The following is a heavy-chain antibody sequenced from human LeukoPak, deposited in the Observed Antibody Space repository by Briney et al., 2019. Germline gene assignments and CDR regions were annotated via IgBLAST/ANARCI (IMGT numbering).Heavy chain of an antibody. Sequence: QPGRSLRLSCAASGFTFSSYGMHWVRQAPGKGLEWVAVIWYDGSNKYYADSVKGGFTISRDNSKNTLYLQMNSLRAEDTAVYYSAKQISSGYYYDLDYWGQGTLVTVSS. J-gene: IGHJ4*02. CDR2: IWYDGSNK. CDR1: GFTFSSYG. CDR3: AKQISSGYYYDLDY. D-gene: IGHD3-22*01. V-gene: IGHV3-33*06.